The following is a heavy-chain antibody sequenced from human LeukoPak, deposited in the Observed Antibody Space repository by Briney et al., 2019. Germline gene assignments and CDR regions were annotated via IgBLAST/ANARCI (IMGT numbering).Heavy chain of an antibody. J-gene: IGHJ4*02. Sequence: GGSLRLSCAASGFTFSNAWMAWVRQAPGKGLEWVSAISGSGGSTYYADSVKGRFTISRDNSKNTLYLQMNSLRAEDTAVYYCAKGRINTAFDYWGQGTLVTVSS. CDR2: ISGSGGST. V-gene: IGHV3-23*01. CDR1: GFTFSNAW. D-gene: IGHD5-18*01. CDR3: AKGRINTAFDY.